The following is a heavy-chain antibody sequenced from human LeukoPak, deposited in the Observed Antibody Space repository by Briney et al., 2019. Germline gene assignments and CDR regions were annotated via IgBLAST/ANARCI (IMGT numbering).Heavy chain of an antibody. CDR2: IYYSGST. CDR3: ARVSGYDWESFYDY. D-gene: IGHD5-12*01. V-gene: IGHV4-61*01. J-gene: IGHJ4*02. CDR1: GGSITSSSYY. Sequence: SETLSLTCTVSGGSITSSSYYWSWIRQPPGKGLEWIGYIYYSGSTNYNPSLKSRVTISVDTSKNQFSLKLSSVTAADTAVYYCARVSGYDWESFYDYWGQGTLVTVSS.